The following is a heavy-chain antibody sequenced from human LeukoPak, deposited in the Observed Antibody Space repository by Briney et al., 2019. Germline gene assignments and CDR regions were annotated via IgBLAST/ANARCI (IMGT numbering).Heavy chain of an antibody. CDR1: GGSISSGGYS. D-gene: IGHD6-13*01. V-gene: IGHV4-30-2*01. CDR3: ARDRYSSSLIDY. J-gene: IGHJ4*02. Sequence: PSQTLSLTCAVSGGSISSGGYSWSWIRQPPGKGLEWIGYIYHSGSTYYNPSLKSRVTISVDTSKNQFSLKLSSVTAADTAVYYCARDRYSSSLIDYWGQGTLVTVSS. CDR2: IYHSGST.